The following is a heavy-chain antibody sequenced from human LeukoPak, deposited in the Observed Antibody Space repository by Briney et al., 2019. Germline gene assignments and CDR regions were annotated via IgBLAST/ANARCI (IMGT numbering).Heavy chain of an antibody. CDR3: ARINWNYFDY. Sequence: PSETLSLTCTVSGGSIRSYYWSWIRQPPGKGLEWIGYMYYSGSTNYNPSLKSRITISVDRSKNQFSLKLSSVTAADTAVYYCARINWNYFDYWGQGILVTVAS. CDR2: MYYSGST. J-gene: IGHJ4*02. D-gene: IGHD3-3*01. CDR1: GGSIRSYY. V-gene: IGHV4-59*08.